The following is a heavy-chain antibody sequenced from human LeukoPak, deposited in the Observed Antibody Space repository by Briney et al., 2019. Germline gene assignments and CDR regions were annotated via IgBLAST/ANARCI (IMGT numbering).Heavy chain of an antibody. V-gene: IGHV3-64D*08. D-gene: IGHD1-26*01. Sequence: GGSLRLSCSASGFTFSVHYMHWVRQAPGKGLEYVSTISDNGDNTCYVDSVKGRFIISRDNSKNTLYLQMNSLRVEDTAVYYCIKDLSGTWSFDYWGQGTLLIASS. CDR2: ISDNGDNT. J-gene: IGHJ4*02. CDR3: IKDLSGTWSFDY. CDR1: GFTFSVHY.